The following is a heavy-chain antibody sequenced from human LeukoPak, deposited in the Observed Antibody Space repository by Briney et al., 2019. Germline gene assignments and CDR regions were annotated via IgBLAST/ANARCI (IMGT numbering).Heavy chain of an antibody. V-gene: IGHV5-51*01. CDR2: IYPGDSDT. CDR3: ARHALSSSWYRTVNWFDP. D-gene: IGHD6-13*01. Sequence: GESLKISCKGSGYSFTSYWIGWVRQMPGKGLEWMGIIYPGDSDTGYSPSFQGQVTISADKSISTAYLQWSSLKASDTAMYYCARHALSSSWYRTVNWFDPWGQGTLVTVSS. J-gene: IGHJ5*02. CDR1: GYSFTSYW.